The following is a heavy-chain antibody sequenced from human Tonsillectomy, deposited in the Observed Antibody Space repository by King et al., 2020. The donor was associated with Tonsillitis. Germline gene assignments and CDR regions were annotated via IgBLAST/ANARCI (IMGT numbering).Heavy chain of an antibody. Sequence: MHWVRQAPGRGLEWVTVMSHDGSDKYYADSVKGRFTISRDNSKNRLFLQMNSLSTEDSAVYYFASALDAYAFDYWGQGTLVTVSS. CDR2: MSHDGSDK. J-gene: IGHJ4*02. D-gene: IGHD5-24*01. CDR3: ASALDAYAFDY. V-gene: IGHV3-30-3*01.